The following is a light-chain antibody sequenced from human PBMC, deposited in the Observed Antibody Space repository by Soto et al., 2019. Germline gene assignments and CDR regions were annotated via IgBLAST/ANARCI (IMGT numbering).Light chain of an antibody. V-gene: IGKV1-27*01. CDR2: GAS. CDR3: QNYNSEPLT. J-gene: IGKJ4*01. Sequence: DLQMTQSPPSLSASVGDRVTVTCRASHDIGNSLAWYQQRPGKSPRLLIYGASSLLSGVPTRFSGSGSGTNFPLAISSLGPEDVGTFYCQNYNSEPLTFGGATKGEVK. CDR1: HDIGNS.